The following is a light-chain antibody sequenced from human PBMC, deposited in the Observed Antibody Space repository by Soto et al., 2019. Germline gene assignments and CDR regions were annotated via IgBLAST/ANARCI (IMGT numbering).Light chain of an antibody. Sequence: DIQMTQSPSTLSASVGDGVTITCRASQRVSTWLAWYQPKPGKAPKRLISDASSLETGVPSRFSGSGSGTEFTLTINSLQPDDFATYYCQQYKSYWTFGQGTKV. CDR2: DAS. CDR3: QQYKSYWT. V-gene: IGKV1-5*01. J-gene: IGKJ1*01. CDR1: QRVSTW.